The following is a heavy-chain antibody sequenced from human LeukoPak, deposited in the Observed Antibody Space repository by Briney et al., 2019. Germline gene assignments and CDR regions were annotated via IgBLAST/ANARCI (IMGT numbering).Heavy chain of an antibody. J-gene: IGHJ4*02. CDR2: ISGDESAT. CDR1: GFTFRDFS. Sequence: GGSLRLSCAASGFTFRDFSMHWVRQAPGKGLEWVSLISGDESATHYADSVKGRFTISRDNAKNSLFLQMNSLRDEDTAVYYCARDSDGDPSFDYWGQGSLVSVSS. V-gene: IGHV3-69-1*01. D-gene: IGHD4-17*01. CDR3: ARDSDGDPSFDY.